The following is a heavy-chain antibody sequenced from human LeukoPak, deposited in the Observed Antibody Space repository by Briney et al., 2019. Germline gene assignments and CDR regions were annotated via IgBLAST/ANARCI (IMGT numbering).Heavy chain of an antibody. D-gene: IGHD3-10*01. J-gene: IGHJ6*02. Sequence: PGGSLRLSCAASGFTFTNYGIHWVRQAPGKGLEWVAVITYDRSGKWYADAVKGRFTISRDNSKNTLYLQMNSLRSEDTAVYYCAKDHVIMVRGGYFGMDVWGQGTTVIVSS. CDR1: GFTFTNYG. CDR2: ITYDRSGK. V-gene: IGHV3-30*18. CDR3: AKDHVIMVRGGYFGMDV.